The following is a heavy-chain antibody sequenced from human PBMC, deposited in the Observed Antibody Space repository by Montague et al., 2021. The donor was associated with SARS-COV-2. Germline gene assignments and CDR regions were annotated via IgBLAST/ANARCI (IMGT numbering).Heavy chain of an antibody. V-gene: IGHV4-34*01. J-gene: IGHJ4*02. CDR1: GGSFTGYY. D-gene: IGHD3-10*01. CDR2: INHNGNT. CDR3: ARRLYNYGSGTHRD. Sequence: SETLSLTCTVSGGSFTGYYWGWIRQSPGRGLEWIGEINHNGNTEYNPSLKSRVTISVDKSRIHFSLRLTSVTAADTAVYYCARRLYNYGSGTHRDWGQGTLVTVS.